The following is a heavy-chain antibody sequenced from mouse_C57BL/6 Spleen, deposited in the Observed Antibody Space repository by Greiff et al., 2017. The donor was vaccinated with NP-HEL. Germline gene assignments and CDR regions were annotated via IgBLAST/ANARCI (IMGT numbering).Heavy chain of an antibody. Sequence: VKLQESGAELMKPGASVKLSCKATGYTFTGYWIEWVKQRPGHGLEWIGEILPGSGSTNYNEKFKGKATFTADTYSNTAYMQISSLTTEDSASYYCARRRESKMVTTYAMDYWGQGTSVTVSS. CDR2: ILPGSGST. D-gene: IGHD2-3*01. CDR3: ARRRESKMVTTYAMDY. CDR1: GYTFTGYW. V-gene: IGHV1-9*01. J-gene: IGHJ4*01.